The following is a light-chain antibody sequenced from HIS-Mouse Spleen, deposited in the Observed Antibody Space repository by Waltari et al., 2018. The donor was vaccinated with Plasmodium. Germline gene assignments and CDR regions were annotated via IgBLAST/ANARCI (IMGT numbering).Light chain of an antibody. CDR1: AFLKKY. CDR2: EDS. V-gene: IGLV3-10*01. Sequence: SYELTQPPSVSTSPGQTARITCCCDAFLKKYAYWYQQKSGQAPVLVIYEDSKRPSGSPERFSGSSSGTMATLTISGAQVEDEADYYCYSTDSSGNHRVFGGGTKLTVL. CDR3: YSTDSSGNHRV. J-gene: IGLJ3*02.